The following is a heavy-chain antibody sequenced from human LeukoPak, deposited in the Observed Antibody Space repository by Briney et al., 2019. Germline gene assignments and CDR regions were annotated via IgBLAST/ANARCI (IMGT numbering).Heavy chain of an antibody. V-gene: IGHV1-69*13. CDR1: GGTFGSYA. CDR2: IIPIFGTA. Sequence: ASVKVSCKASGGTFGSYAISWVRQAPGQGLEWMGGIIPIFGTANYAQKFQGRVTITADESTSTAYMELSSLRSEDTAVYYCARDSPPAKTHAFDIWGQGTMVTVSS. CDR3: ARDSPPAKTHAFDI. J-gene: IGHJ3*02. D-gene: IGHD4/OR15-4a*01.